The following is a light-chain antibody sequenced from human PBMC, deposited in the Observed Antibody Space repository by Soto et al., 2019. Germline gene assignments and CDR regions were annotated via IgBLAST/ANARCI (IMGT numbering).Light chain of an antibody. CDR3: QQYNIWPLT. Sequence: EMVMTQSPATLSVSPGERVTLSCRASQSVSRDLAWYQQKPGQGPRLLIYGASTRATGVPVRFSGSGSGTEFTLSISGLQSEDFAVYYCQQYNIWPLTFGGGTKVDIK. CDR1: QSVSRD. V-gene: IGKV3-15*01. CDR2: GAS. J-gene: IGKJ4*01.